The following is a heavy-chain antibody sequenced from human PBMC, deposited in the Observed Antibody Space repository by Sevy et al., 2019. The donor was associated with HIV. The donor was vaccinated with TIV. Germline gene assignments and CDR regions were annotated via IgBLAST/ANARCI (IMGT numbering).Heavy chain of an antibody. V-gene: IGHV3-30*01. D-gene: IGHD3-3*01. Sequence: GGSLRLSCTASGFTFSSYAMHWVHRAPGKALEWVAVITGNGVKKEYADSVKGRFVISRDDSKKTLYLQMNSLRPDDAAVYYCAIVNPEEPRYLEWVEYFYHYAMDVWGQGTTVTVSS. CDR3: AIVNPEEPRYLEWVEYFYHYAMDV. CDR1: GFTFSSYA. J-gene: IGHJ6*02. CDR2: ITGNGVKK.